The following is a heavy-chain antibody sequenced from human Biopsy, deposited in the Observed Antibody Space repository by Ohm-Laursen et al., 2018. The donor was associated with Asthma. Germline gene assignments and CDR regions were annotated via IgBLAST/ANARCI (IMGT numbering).Heavy chain of an antibody. CDR1: GFTFSSYG. J-gene: IGHJ3*01. V-gene: IGHV3-30*03. Sequence: SLRLSCAASGFTFSSYGMHWVRQAPGKGLEWVAVISYDGSNKYYADSVKGRFTISRDNSKNTLYLQMNSLRAEDTAVYYCTRREYSDSRISPLDLWGHGTMVTVSS. D-gene: IGHD3-22*01. CDR2: ISYDGSNK. CDR3: TRREYSDSRISPLDL.